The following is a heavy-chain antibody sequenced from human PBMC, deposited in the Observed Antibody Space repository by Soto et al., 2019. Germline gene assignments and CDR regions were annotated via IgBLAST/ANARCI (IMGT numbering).Heavy chain of an antibody. CDR3: ARETWKDGYNYGGMYFDA. D-gene: IGHD5-12*01. CDR2: LWVDGSFE. CDR1: GFDFTRYG. Sequence: QVQLLESGGGVVQPGRSLRLSCAGSGFDFTRYGMHWVRQAPGKGLEWVGRLWVDGSFESYADSVKGRFIISRDNSKNTLFLELKGLRVDDTAVYYCARETWKDGYNYGGMYFDAWGQGTLVTVSS. V-gene: IGHV3-33*01. J-gene: IGHJ4*02.